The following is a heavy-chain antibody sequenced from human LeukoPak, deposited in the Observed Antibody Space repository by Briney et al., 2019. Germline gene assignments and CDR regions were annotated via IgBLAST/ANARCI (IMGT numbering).Heavy chain of an antibody. CDR3: ASRLQSGSPWYFDY. Sequence: ASVKVSCKASGYTFTTSLMHWVRQAPGQGLEWVGIINPSGDTTSYAQQLQGRVTMTRDTSSSTVYMELSSLRSEDTAVYYCASRLQSGSPWYFDYWGQGTLVTVSS. D-gene: IGHD1-26*01. V-gene: IGHV1-46*04. CDR2: INPSGDTT. CDR1: GYTFTTSL. J-gene: IGHJ4*02.